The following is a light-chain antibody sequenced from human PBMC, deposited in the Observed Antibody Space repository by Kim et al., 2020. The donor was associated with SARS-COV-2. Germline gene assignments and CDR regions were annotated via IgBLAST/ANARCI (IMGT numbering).Light chain of an antibody. J-gene: IGKJ1*01. Sequence: ASKGDRVTISCRMSQDISTNLAWYQQKPGKAPELLIYAASTLRSGVPSRFSGSGSGTDFTLTITYLQSEDFATYYCQQYYTFPRTFGQGTKVEIK. CDR1: QDISTN. V-gene: IGKV1D-8*01. CDR2: AAS. CDR3: QQYYTFPRT.